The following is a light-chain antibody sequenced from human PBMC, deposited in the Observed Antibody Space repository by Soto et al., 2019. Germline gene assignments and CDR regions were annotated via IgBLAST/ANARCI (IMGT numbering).Light chain of an antibody. CDR3: SSYTSSSTVV. CDR1: SSDVGSYNL. V-gene: IGLV2-14*02. J-gene: IGLJ3*02. Sequence: QSALTQPASVSGSPGQSITISCTGTSSDVGSYNLVSWYQQHPGKAPKLMIYEGDKRPSGVSNRFSGSKSGNTASLTISGLQAEDEADYYCSSYTSSSTVVFGGGTKLTVL. CDR2: EGD.